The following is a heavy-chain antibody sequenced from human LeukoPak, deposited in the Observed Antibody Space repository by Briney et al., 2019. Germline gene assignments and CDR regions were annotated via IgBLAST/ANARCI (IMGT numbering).Heavy chain of an antibody. J-gene: IGHJ4*02. CDR3: ARGTTFSWDEGPAAAGTRITYFDY. V-gene: IGHV1-2*02. CDR2: INPNSGGT. Sequence: ASVKVSCKASGYTFTGYYMHWVRQAPGQGLEWMGWINPNSGGTNYAQKFQGRVTMTRDTSIGTAYMELSRLRSDDTAVYYCARGTTFSWDEGPAAAGTRITYFDYWGQGTLVTVSS. D-gene: IGHD6-13*01. CDR1: GYTFTGYY.